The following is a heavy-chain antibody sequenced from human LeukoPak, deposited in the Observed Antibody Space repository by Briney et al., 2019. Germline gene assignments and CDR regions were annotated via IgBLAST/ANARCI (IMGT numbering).Heavy chain of an antibody. J-gene: IGHJ3*02. CDR2: IKSKTDGGTT. V-gene: IGHV3-15*01. Sequence: GGSLRLSCAASRFTFSSYVMSWVRQAPGKGLEWVGRIKSKTDGGTTDYAAPVKGRFTISRDDSKNTLYLQMNSLKTEDTAVYYCTTKMAYCGGDCYPGAFDIWGQGTMVTVSS. CDR1: RFTFSSYV. CDR3: TTKMAYCGGDCYPGAFDI. D-gene: IGHD2-21*02.